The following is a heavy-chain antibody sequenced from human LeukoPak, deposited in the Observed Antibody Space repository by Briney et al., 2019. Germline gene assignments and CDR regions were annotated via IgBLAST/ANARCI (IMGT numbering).Heavy chain of an antibody. CDR1: GFPFSSFG. J-gene: IGHJ4*02. CDR2: ISGSGGII. Sequence: GGSLRLSCAASGFPFSSFGMSWVRQAPGKGLEWVSTISGSGGIIDYADSVKGRFTFSRDNSRNMVYLQMNSLRAEDTAVYYCAKDLPDYGDYIEGYWGQGTLVTVSS. V-gene: IGHV3-23*01. CDR3: AKDLPDYGDYIEGY. D-gene: IGHD4-17*01.